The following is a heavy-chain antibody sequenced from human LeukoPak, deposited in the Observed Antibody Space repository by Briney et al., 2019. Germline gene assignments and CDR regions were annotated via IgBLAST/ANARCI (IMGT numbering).Heavy chain of an antibody. CDR1: GFTFSSYA. J-gene: IGHJ5*02. D-gene: IGHD6-13*01. CDR3: AKGRISSSWYLDWFDP. V-gene: IGHV3-23*01. Sequence: GGSLRLSCAASGFTFSSYAMSWVRQAPGKGLEWVSAISGSGGSTYYADSVKGRFTISRDNSKNTLYLQMNSLRAEDTAVYYCAKGRISSSWYLDWFDPWDQGTLVTVSS. CDR2: ISGSGGST.